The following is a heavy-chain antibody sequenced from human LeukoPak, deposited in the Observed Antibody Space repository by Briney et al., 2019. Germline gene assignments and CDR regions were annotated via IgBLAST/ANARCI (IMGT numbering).Heavy chain of an antibody. V-gene: IGHV3-23*01. Sequence: GGSLRLSCAASGFTFNNYAMNWVRQAPGKGLEWVSTVPANGANTYYADSLKGRFTISRDNSKSTLYLQMSSLRADDTAVYYCVRGTGYWGQGTLVTVSS. CDR3: VRGTGY. J-gene: IGHJ4*02. CDR2: VPANGANT. CDR1: GFTFNNYA.